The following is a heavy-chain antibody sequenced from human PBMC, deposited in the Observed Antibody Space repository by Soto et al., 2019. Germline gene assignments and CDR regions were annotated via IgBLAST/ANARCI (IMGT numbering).Heavy chain of an antibody. CDR1: GFTFSSYW. J-gene: IGHJ4*02. CDR3: GRLWNGGATDY. V-gene: IGHV3-7*03. D-gene: IGHD1-26*01. CDR2: IKQDGSEK. Sequence: EVQLVESGGGLVQPGGSLRLSCAASGFTFSSYWMSWVRQAPGKGLEWVANIKQDGSEKYYVDSVKGRFTISRDSAKNSLYLQMNSLRAEDTAVYYCGRLWNGGATDYWGQGTLVTVSS.